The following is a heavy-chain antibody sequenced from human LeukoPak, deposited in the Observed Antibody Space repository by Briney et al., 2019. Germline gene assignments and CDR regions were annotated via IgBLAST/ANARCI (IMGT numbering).Heavy chain of an antibody. CDR2: INTNTGNP. D-gene: IGHD2-15*01. V-gene: IGHV7-4-1*02. CDR1: GYTFTSYG. Sequence: ASVKVSCTASGYTFTSYGMNWVRQAPGQGLEWMGWINTNTGNPTYAQDFTGRFVFSLDTSVTTAYLQISRLKAEDTAVYYCARDVARYCSGGTCYVGFGDFDSWGQGTLVTVSS. J-gene: IGHJ4*02. CDR3: ARDVARYCSGGTCYVGFGDFDS.